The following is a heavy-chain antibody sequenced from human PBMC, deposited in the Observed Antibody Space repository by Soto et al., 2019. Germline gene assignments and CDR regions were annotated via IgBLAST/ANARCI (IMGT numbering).Heavy chain of an antibody. CDR2: TTAILGTR. D-gene: IGHD5-18*01. J-gene: IGHJ4*02. V-gene: IGHV1-69*01. CDR3: AVGDSSDTGDN. CDR1: GDTLSHYG. Sequence: QVQLGQSGTEVKKPGSSVKVAGKASGDTLSHYGVSWVRQVPGKGLEWMGGTTAILGTRDYAQKSQGRMTITSDEPTTTPSMELNRLTSDDTAGYYCAVGDSSDTGDNWGQGALVYVS.